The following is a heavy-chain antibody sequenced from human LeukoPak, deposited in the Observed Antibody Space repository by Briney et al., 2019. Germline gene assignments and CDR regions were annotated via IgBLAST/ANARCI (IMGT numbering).Heavy chain of an antibody. D-gene: IGHD3-3*01. CDR2: INHSGST. CDR3: ARGYYDFWSGPWAYYYYGMDV. J-gene: IGHJ6*02. Sequence: SETLSLTCAVYGGSFSGYYWSWIRQPPGKGLEWIGEINHSGSTNYNPSLKSRVTISVDTSKNQFSLKLSSVTAADTAVYYCARGYYDFWSGPWAYYYYGMDVWGQGTTVTVSS. CDR1: GGSFSGYY. V-gene: IGHV4-34*01.